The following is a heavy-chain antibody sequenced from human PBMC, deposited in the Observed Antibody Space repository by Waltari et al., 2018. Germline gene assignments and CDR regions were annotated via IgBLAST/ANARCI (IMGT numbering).Heavy chain of an antibody. Sequence: QVQLQQLGAGLWKPSGTLSLTCAVYGGSLSGYYWTGIRESPGSGLEGIGEINDSGRAKHKPSLKSRVTISMDPSKNHVTLSLSSVTAADRAVYYCARGTFVVVIIPYYYYHMDVWGKGTSVTVSS. D-gene: IGHD3-22*01. CDR1: GGSLSGYY. V-gene: IGHV4-34*02. CDR3: ARGTFVVVIIPYYYYHMDV. J-gene: IGHJ6*03. CDR2: INDSGRA.